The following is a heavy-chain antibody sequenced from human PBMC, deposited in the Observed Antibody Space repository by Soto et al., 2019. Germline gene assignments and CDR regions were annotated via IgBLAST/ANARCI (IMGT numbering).Heavy chain of an antibody. CDR3: AEGGERGSAEDPPPLL. D-gene: IGHD6-19*01. V-gene: IGHV3-30*18. CDR1: GFTFSSYG. Sequence: QVQLVESGGGVVQPGKSLRLSCAASGFTFSSYGMHWVRQAPGRGPEWVAFISYAGSNKYYEDSVKGRFTIGRDNSENTLYLQMKSLRVEDMAVYYCAEGGERGSAEDPPPLLWGQGTLVTVSS. CDR2: ISYAGSNK. J-gene: IGHJ4*02.